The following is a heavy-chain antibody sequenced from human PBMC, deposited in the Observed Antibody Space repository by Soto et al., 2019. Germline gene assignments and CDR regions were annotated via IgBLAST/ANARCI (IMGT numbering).Heavy chain of an antibody. CDR1: GYSFTDYW. D-gene: IGHD5-12*01. Sequence: GESLKISCNASGYSFTDYWICWVRQMPGKGLEWMGIIYPGDSDTTYSPSFQGQVTISADKSISTAYLHWSSLKASDTAMYHCARHRRDGYNRFDYWGQGTLVTVSS. V-gene: IGHV5-51*01. CDR3: ARHRRDGYNRFDY. J-gene: IGHJ4*02. CDR2: IYPGDSDT.